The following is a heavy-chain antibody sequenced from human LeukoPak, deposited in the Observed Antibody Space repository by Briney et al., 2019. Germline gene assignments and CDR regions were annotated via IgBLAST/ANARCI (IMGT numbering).Heavy chain of an antibody. CDR3: AELGITMIGGV. CDR2: IKQDGSEK. CDR1: GFTFNTYW. V-gene: IGHV3-7*01. Sequence: GGSLRLSCAASGFTFNTYWLSWGRHPRGKGLEWVANIKQDGSEKYYVDSVRGRFTISRDNAKNSLDLQMSGLRAEDTAVYYCAELGITMIGGVWGKGTTVTISS. D-gene: IGHD3-10*02. J-gene: IGHJ6*04.